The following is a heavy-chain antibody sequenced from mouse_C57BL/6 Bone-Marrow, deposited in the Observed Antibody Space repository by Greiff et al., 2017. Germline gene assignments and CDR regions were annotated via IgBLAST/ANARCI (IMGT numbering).Heavy chain of an antibody. D-gene: IGHD2-2*01. CDR1: GYTFTSYW. V-gene: IGHV1-55*01. J-gene: IGHJ2*01. CDR2: IYPGSGST. CDR3: AVSYGSPYYFDY. Sequence: QVQLQQPGAELVKPGASVKMSCKASGYTFTSYWITWVKQRPGQGLEWIGDIYPGSGSTNYNEKFKSKATLTVDTSSSTAYMQLSSLTSDDSAVYYCAVSYGSPYYFDYWGQGTTLTVSS.